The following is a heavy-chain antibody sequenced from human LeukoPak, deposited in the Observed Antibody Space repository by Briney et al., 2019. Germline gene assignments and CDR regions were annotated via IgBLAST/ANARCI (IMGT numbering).Heavy chain of an antibody. J-gene: IGHJ5*02. CDR3: ARGAPRYCSSTSCYTVREYNWFDP. CDR2: INSDGSST. D-gene: IGHD2-2*02. V-gene: IGHV3-74*01. Sequence: LAGGSLRLSCAASGFTFSSYWMHWVRQAPGKGLVWVSRINSDGSSTSYADSVKGRFTISRDNAKNTLYLQMNSLRAEDTAVYYCARGAPRYCSSTSCYTVREYNWFDPWGQGTLVTVSS. CDR1: GFTFSSYW.